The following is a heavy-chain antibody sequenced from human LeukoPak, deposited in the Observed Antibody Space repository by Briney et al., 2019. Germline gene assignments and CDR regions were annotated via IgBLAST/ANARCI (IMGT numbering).Heavy chain of an antibody. CDR1: GYSFTSYW. J-gene: IGHJ5*02. D-gene: IGHD5-24*01. CDR3: ARGHRWLHLGNWFDP. CDR2: IYPGDSDT. Sequence: GESLKISCKGSGYSFTSYWIGWGRQMPGKGLEWRGIIYPGDSDTRYSPSLQGQVTISADKSIRTAYLQWSSLKASDTAMYYCARGHRWLHLGNWFDPWGEGTLVTVSS. V-gene: IGHV5-51*01.